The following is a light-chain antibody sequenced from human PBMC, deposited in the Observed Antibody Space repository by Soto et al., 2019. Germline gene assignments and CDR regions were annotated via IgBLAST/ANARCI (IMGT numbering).Light chain of an antibody. Sequence: QSALTQPASVSGSPGQSITISCTGTISDVGGYNFVSWYQQYPGKAPKLMICDVSNRPSGVSNRFSGSKSGNTASLTISGLQAEDEADCYCSSSTGSNYVFGTGTKVTVL. CDR1: ISDVGGYNF. V-gene: IGLV2-14*03. CDR2: DVS. CDR3: SSSTGSNYV. J-gene: IGLJ1*01.